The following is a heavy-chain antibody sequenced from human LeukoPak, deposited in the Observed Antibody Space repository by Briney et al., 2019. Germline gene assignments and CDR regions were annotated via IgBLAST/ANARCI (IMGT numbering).Heavy chain of an antibody. V-gene: IGHV3-21*04. J-gene: IGHJ3*02. CDR2: ISSSSSYI. D-gene: IGHD1-26*01. CDR1: GFTFSSYS. Sequence: GGSLRLSCAASGFTFSSYSMNWVRQAPGKGLEWVSSISSSSSYIYYADSVKGRFTISRDNSKNTLYLQMNSLRAEDTAVYYCAKEKLVVATTPGAFDIWGQGTMVTVSS. CDR3: AKEKLVVATTPGAFDI.